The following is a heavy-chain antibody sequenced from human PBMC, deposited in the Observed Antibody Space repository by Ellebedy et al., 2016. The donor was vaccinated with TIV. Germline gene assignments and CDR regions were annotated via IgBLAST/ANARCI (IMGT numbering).Heavy chain of an antibody. CDR2: ISSSSSYI. CDR1: GFTFSSYS. D-gene: IGHD3-10*01. V-gene: IGHV3-21*01. CDR3: ARDHYYGSGSSLA. J-gene: IGHJ5*02. Sequence: GESLKISCAASGFTFSSYSMNWVRQAPGKGLEWVSSISSSSSYIYYADSVKGRFTISRDNAKNSLYLQMNSLRAEDTDVYYCARDHYYGSGSSLAWGQGTLVTVSS.